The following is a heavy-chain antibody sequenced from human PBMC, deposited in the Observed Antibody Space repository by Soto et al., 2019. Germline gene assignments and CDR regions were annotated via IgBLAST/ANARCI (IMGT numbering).Heavy chain of an antibody. J-gene: IGHJ6*02. CDR2: IIPIFGTA. D-gene: IGHD5-12*01. CDR1: GGTFSSYA. V-gene: IGHV1-69*06. Sequence: ASVKVSCKASGGTFSSYAISWVRQAPGQGLEWMGGIIPIFGTANYAQKFQGRVTITADKSTSTAYMELSSLRSEDTAVYYCARDKVDIVATIYYYYGMDVWRQRTTVTVSS. CDR3: ARDKVDIVATIYYYYGMDV.